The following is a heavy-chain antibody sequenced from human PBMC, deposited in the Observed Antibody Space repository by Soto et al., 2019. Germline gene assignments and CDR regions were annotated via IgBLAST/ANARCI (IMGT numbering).Heavy chain of an antibody. V-gene: IGHV4-59*08. Sequence: SETLSLTCTVSGGSISSYYWSWIRQPPGKGLEWIGYIYYSGSTNYNPSLKSRVTISVDTSKNQFSLKLSSVTAADTAVYYCARLLYYFDYWGQGTLVTVSS. CDR3: ARLLYYFDY. CDR2: IYYSGST. D-gene: IGHD3-10*01. J-gene: IGHJ4*02. CDR1: GGSISSYY.